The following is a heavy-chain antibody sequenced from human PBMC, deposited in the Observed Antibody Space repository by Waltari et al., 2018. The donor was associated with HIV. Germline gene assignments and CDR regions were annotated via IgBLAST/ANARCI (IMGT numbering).Heavy chain of an antibody. D-gene: IGHD3-10*01. CDR2: VSYSGNT. CDR1: GGSITSDY. Sequence: QVQLQESGPGLVKPSETLSLTCTVSGGSITSDYWSWLRQPPGKGLEWIGYVSYSGNTNYNPSLKSRVTISVDTSKDQFSLKLSSVTAADTAVYYCATKLSGKGWFDPWGQGTLVTVSS. CDR3: ATKLSGKGWFDP. V-gene: IGHV4-59*01. J-gene: IGHJ5*02.